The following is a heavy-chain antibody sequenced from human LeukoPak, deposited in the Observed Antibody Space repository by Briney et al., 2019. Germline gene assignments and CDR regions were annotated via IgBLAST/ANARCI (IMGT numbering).Heavy chain of an antibody. V-gene: IGHV3-15*01. J-gene: IGHJ4*02. CDR1: GFTFSNAW. D-gene: IGHD6-13*01. Sequence: GGSLRLSCAASGFTFSNAWMSWVRQAPGKGLEWVGCIKSKADGATTDYDAPAKARYNITSNDSKHTQNLQIDSPKAEDRALYYCYSGYSRGYWGQGALVTVSS. CDR3: YSGYSRGY. CDR2: IKSKADGATT.